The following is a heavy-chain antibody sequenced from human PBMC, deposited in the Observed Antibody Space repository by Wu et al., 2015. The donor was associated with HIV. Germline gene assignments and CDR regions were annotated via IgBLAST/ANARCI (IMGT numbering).Heavy chain of an antibody. V-gene: IGHV1-2*02. CDR2: IVPNTAGT. D-gene: IGHD5-12*01. Sequence: QVQLVQSGAEVKKPGASVKVSCKASGYTFTTYYIHWVRQAPGQGLEWMGWIVPNTAGTNYAQKFQGRVTMTGDTSISTAYMELRRLRSDDTAVYYCAFGQAAMISDYYYMDVWGKGTTITVSS. CDR3: AFGQAAMISDYYYMDV. CDR1: GYTFTTYY. J-gene: IGHJ6*03.